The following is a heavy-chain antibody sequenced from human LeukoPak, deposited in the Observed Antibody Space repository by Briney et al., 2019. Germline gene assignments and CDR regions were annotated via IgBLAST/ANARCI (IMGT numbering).Heavy chain of an antibody. J-gene: IGHJ3*02. CDR1: GFSFSSYA. CDR3: ARAVEMATIAIDAFDI. Sequence: PGGSLRLSCAASGFSFSSYAMSWVRQAPGKGLEWVSAISGSGGSTYYADSVKGRFTISRDNSKNTLYLQMNSLRAEDTAVYYCARAVEMATIAIDAFDIWGQGTMVTVSS. CDR2: ISGSGGST. D-gene: IGHD5-24*01. V-gene: IGHV3-23*01.